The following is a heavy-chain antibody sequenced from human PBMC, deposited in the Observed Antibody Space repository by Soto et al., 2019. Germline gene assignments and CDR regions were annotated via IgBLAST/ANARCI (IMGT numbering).Heavy chain of an antibody. D-gene: IGHD2-2*02. CDR2: IDPSDSYT. J-gene: IGHJ6*02. V-gene: IGHV5-10-1*01. Sequence: LKISCKGSGYSFTSYWISWLRQMPGKGLEWMGRIDPSDSYTNYSPSFQGHVTISADKSISTAYLQWSSLKASDTAMYYCARERIVVVPAAVHYYYYGMDVWGQGTTVTVSS. CDR1: GYSFTSYW. CDR3: ARERIVVVPAAVHYYYYGMDV.